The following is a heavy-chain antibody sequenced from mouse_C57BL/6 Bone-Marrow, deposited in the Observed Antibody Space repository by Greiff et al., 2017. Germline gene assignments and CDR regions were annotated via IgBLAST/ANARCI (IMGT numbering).Heavy chain of an antibody. J-gene: IGHJ1*03. CDR3: ASLEFDGSSGDWYFDV. Sequence: QVQLKESGPELVKPGASVKLSCKASGYTFTSYDINWVKQRPGQGLEWIGWIYPRDGSTKYNAKFKGKATLTVASSSSTAYMELHSLTSEDSAVYFWASLEFDGSSGDWYFDVWGTGTTVTVSS. CDR2: IYPRDGST. CDR1: GYTFTSYD. D-gene: IGHD1-1*01. V-gene: IGHV1-85*01.